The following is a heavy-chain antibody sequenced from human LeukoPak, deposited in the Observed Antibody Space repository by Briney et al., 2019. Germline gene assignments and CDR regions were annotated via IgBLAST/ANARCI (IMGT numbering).Heavy chain of an antibody. Sequence: PGGSLRLSCAASGFTFSAYWMSWVRQVPGKGLEWVANIKEDESEKYYVDSVKGRFTVSRDNAKNSLYLQMNSLRAEDTAVYSCARLIRPTNMAPYCDYWGKGTLVTFSS. J-gene: IGHJ4*02. D-gene: IGHD5-24*01. V-gene: IGHV3-7*01. CDR3: ARLIRPTNMAPYCDY. CDR2: IKEDESEK. CDR1: GFTFSAYW.